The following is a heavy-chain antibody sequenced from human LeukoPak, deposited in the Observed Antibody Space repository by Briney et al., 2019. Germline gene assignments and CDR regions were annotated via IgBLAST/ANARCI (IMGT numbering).Heavy chain of an antibody. J-gene: IGHJ5*02. V-gene: IGHV4-39*01. CDR2: IYYSGST. D-gene: IGHD3-9*01. Sequence: PSETLSLTCTVSGGSISSSSYYWGWIRQPPGERLEWIGSIYYSGSTFYNPSLRSRVTISVDTSKNQFSLSLSSVTAADTAVYYCARGRYSAGDNWFDPWGQGTLVTVSS. CDR1: GGSISSSSYY. CDR3: ARGRYSAGDNWFDP.